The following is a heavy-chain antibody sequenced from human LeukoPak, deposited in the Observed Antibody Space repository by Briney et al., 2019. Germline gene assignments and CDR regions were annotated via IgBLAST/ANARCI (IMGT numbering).Heavy chain of an antibody. V-gene: IGHV3-48*01. CDR3: ASLGYCSSTSCHDAFDI. CDR1: GFTFSSYS. Sequence: PGGSLRLSCAASGFTFSSYSMNWVRQAPGKGLEWVSYISSSSSTIYYADSVEGRFTISRDNAKNSLYLQMNSLRAEDTAVYYCASLGYCSSTSCHDAFDIWGQGTMVTVSS. D-gene: IGHD2-2*01. CDR2: ISSSSSTI. J-gene: IGHJ3*02.